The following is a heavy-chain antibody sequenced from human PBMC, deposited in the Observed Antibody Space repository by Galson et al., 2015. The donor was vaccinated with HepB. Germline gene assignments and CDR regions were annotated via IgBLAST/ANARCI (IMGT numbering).Heavy chain of an antibody. Sequence: CAISGDSVSSNSAAWNWIRQSPSRGLEWLGRTYYRSKWYNDYAVSVKSRITINPDQSKNQFSLQLNSVTPDDTAVYYRAREWFGEFSWLGSWGQGTLVTVSS. V-gene: IGHV6-1*01. CDR2: TYYRSKWYN. CDR1: GDSVSSNSAA. D-gene: IGHD3-10*01. CDR3: AREWFGEFSWLGS. J-gene: IGHJ4*02.